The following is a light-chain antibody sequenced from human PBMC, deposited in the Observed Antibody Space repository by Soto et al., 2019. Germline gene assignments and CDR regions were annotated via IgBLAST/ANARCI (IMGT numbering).Light chain of an antibody. V-gene: IGKV4-1*01. CDR3: QQYFSTPIT. CDR1: QSVLSSSNNKNY. CDR2: WAS. Sequence: DIVMTQSPDSLAVSLGERATINCKSSQSVLSSSNNKNYLAWYQQKPGQPPKLLIYWASTRESGVPVRFSGSGSGTDFTLTISSLQAEDVAVYYCQQYFSTPITFGQGTRLEIK. J-gene: IGKJ5*01.